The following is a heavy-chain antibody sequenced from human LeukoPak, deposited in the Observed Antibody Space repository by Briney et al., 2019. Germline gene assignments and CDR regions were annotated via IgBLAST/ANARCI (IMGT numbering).Heavy chain of an antibody. Sequence: PGRSLRLSCAASGFTFDDYAMHWVRQAPGKGLEWVSGISWNSGSIGYADSVKGRFTISRDNAKNSLYLQMNSLRAEDTALYYCAKDIYDSSGYSLDYWGQGTLVTVSS. D-gene: IGHD3-22*01. CDR2: ISWNSGSI. J-gene: IGHJ4*02. CDR1: GFTFDDYA. V-gene: IGHV3-9*01. CDR3: AKDIYDSSGYSLDY.